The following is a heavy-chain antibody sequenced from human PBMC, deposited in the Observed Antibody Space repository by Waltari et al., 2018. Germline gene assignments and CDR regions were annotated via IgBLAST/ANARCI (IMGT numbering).Heavy chain of an antibody. CDR2: MTSDGSTT. V-gene: IGHV3-74*01. CDR3: SAGTVY. J-gene: IGHJ4*02. Sequence: EVQLVESGGGLVQPGGSLRLSCAASGLTFTSYWMNWVRQAPGNGLVWLSLMTSDGSTTSYGDSVKGRFTISRDNAKNTLYLQMNSLRAEDTAVYYCSAGTVYWGQGILVTVSS. CDR1: GLTFTSYW. D-gene: IGHD1-26*01.